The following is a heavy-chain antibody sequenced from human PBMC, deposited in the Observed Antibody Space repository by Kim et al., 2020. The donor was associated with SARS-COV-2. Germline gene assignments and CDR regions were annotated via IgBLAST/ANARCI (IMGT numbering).Heavy chain of an antibody. CDR3: ARSPDIVATISLDY. Sequence: YSQKFQGRVPITRDTSAGTAYMELSSLRSEDTAVYYCARSPDIVATISLDYWGQGTLVTVSS. J-gene: IGHJ4*02. V-gene: IGHV1-3*01. D-gene: IGHD5-12*01.